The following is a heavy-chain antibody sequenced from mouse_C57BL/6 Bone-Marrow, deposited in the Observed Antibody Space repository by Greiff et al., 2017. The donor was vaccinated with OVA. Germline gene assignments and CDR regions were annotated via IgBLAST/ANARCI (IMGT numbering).Heavy chain of an antibody. J-gene: IGHJ2*01. V-gene: IGHV1-58*01. D-gene: IGHD1-1*01. CDR3: ARLITTVFPYFDY. Sequence: VQLKESGAELVRPGSSVKMSCKTSGYTFTSYGINWVKQRPGQGLEWIGYIYIGNGYTEYNEKFKGKATLTSDTSSSTAYMQLSSLTSEDSAIYFCARLITTVFPYFDYWGQGTTLTVSS. CDR1: GYTFTSYG. CDR2: IYIGNGYT.